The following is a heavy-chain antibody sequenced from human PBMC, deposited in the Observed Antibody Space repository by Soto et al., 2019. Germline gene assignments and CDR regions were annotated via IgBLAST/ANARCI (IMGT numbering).Heavy chain of an antibody. V-gene: IGHV2-5*02. Sequence: QITLKESGPALVKPTQTLTLTCTFSGFSLSTSGVGLGWIRQPPGKALEWLAVIFWDDDKRYSPSLKSRLTITKHTSRNQVVLTMTNMDPVDTATYYFAHRPYYGDYGGTFDYWGQGTLVTVSS. CDR3: AHRPYYGDYGGTFDY. CDR2: IFWDDDK. J-gene: IGHJ4*02. CDR1: GFSLSTSGVG. D-gene: IGHD4-17*01.